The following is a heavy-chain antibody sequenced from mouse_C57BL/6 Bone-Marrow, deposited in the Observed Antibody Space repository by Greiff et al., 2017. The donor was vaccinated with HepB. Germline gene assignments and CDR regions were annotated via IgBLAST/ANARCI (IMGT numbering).Heavy chain of an antibody. CDR3: ARDPTTVVPFDY. D-gene: IGHD1-1*01. CDR2: SRNKANDYTT. V-gene: IGHV7-1*01. Sequence: EVKLMESGGGLVQSGRSLRLSCATSGFTFSDFYMEWVRQAPGKGLEWIAASRNKANDYTTEYSASVKGRFIVSRDTSQSILYLQMNALRAEDTAIYYCARDPTTVVPFDYWGQGTTLTVSS. CDR1: GFTFSDFY. J-gene: IGHJ2*01.